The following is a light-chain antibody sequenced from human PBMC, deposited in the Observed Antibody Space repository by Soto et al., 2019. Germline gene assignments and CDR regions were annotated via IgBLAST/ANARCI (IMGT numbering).Light chain of an antibody. Sequence: QSALRHPGSVSWSPGQSITISCTGTSSDVGLYDYVSWYQQHPGKAPQLMIYAASNRPSGVSNRFSASKSGNTASLFISGLQAEEEADYYCSSYTSDSYYVFGSGTKVTVL. CDR3: SSYTSDSYYV. V-gene: IGLV2-14*01. J-gene: IGLJ1*01. CDR2: AAS. CDR1: SSDVGLYDY.